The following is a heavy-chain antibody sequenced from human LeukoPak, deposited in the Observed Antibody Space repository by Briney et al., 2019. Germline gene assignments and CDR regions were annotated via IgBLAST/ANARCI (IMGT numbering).Heavy chain of an antibody. J-gene: IGHJ4*02. CDR1: GGSISSYY. CDR2: IYHSGST. CDR3: AREPTYYYDS. D-gene: IGHD3-22*01. Sequence: SSETLSLTCTVSGGSISSYYWSWIRQPPGKGLEWIGSIYHSGSTYYNPSLKSRVTISVDTSKNQFSLKLSSVTAADTAVYYCAREPTYYYDSWGQGTLVTVSS. V-gene: IGHV4-59*12.